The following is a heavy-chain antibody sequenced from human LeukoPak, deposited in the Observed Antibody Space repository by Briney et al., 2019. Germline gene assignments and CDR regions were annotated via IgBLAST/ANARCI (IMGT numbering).Heavy chain of an antibody. J-gene: IGHJ4*02. V-gene: IGHV3-23*01. D-gene: IGHD6-19*01. CDR2: ISGSGGST. CDR1: GFTLSSYA. CDR3: AKSQEYSSGGDHFDY. Sequence: TGGSLRLSCAASGFTLSSYAMSWVRQAPGKGLVWVSVISGSGGSTYYADSVKGRFTISRDNSKNTLYLQMNSMRAEDTAVYYCAKSQEYSSGGDHFDYWGQGTLVTVSS.